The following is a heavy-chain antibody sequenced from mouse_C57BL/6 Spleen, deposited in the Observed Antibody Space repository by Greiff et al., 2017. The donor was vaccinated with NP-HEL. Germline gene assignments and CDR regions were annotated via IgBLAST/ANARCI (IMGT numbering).Heavy chain of an antibody. Sequence: VQLQQSGAELVRPGASVKLSCKASGYTFTDYYINWVKQRPGQGLEWIARIYPGSGNTYYNEKFKGKATLTVEKSSSTAYMQLSSLTSEDSAVYVCARGNYDYDDAMDYWGQGTSVTVSS. D-gene: IGHD2-4*01. CDR1: GYTFTDYY. J-gene: IGHJ4*01. CDR2: IYPGSGNT. V-gene: IGHV1-76*01. CDR3: ARGNYDYDDAMDY.